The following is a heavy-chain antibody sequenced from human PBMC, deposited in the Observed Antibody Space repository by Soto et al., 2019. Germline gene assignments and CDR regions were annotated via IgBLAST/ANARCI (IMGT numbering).Heavy chain of an antibody. V-gene: IGHV3-23*01. CDR1: GFSFSSYA. D-gene: IGHD3-16*01. J-gene: IGHJ4*02. Sequence: EVQLLESGGGSVQPGGSLRLSCAASGFSFSSYAMHWVRRPPGKGLEWVSSISGSGGTTYYADFVKGRFSISRDSLVNTLYLKLNSLRAEDTAVYFCAKGGGQIWNFDYWGQGTLVSVSP. CDR3: AKGGGQIWNFDY. CDR2: ISGSGGTT.